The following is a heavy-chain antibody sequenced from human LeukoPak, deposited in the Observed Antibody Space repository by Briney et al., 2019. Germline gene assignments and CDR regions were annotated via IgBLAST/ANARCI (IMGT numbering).Heavy chain of an antibody. Sequence: ASVKVSCKASGGTFSSYTISWVRQAPGQGLEWMGRIFPILGIANYAQKFQGRVTITADKSTSTAYMELSSLRSEDTAVYYCARDGSSGGYYMDVWGKGTTVTVSS. CDR3: ARDGSSGGYYMDV. CDR1: GGTFSSYT. J-gene: IGHJ6*03. CDR2: IFPILGIA. D-gene: IGHD3-16*01. V-gene: IGHV1-69*04.